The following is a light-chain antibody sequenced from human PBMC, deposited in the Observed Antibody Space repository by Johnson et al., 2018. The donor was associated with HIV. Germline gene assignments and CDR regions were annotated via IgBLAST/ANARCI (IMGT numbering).Light chain of an antibody. V-gene: IGLV1-51*01. CDR2: DNN. CDR3: GTWDSSLTSYV. CDR1: SSDMGNYA. Sequence: QSVLTQPPSVSAAPGQKVTISCSGSSSDMGNYAVSWYQQLPGTAPKLLIYDNNKRPSGIPGRFSGSKSGPSATLGITGLQTGDEADYYGGTWDSSLTSYVFGAGTKVTVL. J-gene: IGLJ1*01.